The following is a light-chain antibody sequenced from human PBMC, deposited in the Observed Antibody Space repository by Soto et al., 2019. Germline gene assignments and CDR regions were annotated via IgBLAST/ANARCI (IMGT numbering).Light chain of an antibody. CDR3: SSYAGSYTYV. CDR1: GSNIGATYD. V-gene: IGLV1-40*01. J-gene: IGLJ1*01. CDR2: GNT. Sequence: QSVLTQPPSVSGAPGQTVTISCTGSGSNIGATYDVHWYQQLPGTAPKLLIWGNTNRPSGVPDRFSGSKSGNTASLTISGLQAEDEADYYCSSYAGSYTYVFATGTKLTVL.